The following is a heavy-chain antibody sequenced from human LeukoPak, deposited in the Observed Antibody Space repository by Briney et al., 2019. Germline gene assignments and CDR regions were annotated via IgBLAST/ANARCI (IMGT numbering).Heavy chain of an antibody. J-gene: IGHJ4*02. CDR2: ISSSSSSI. CDR3: ARWDSSGYWDY. D-gene: IGHD3-22*01. V-gene: IGHV3-21*01. Sequence: EGSLRLSCAASGFTFSSYSVNWVRQAPEKWLEWVSSISSSSSSIYYADSVKGRFTVSRDNAKKSLYLQMNSLRAEDTAVYYCARWDSSGYWDYWGQGTLVTVSS. CDR1: GFTFSSYS.